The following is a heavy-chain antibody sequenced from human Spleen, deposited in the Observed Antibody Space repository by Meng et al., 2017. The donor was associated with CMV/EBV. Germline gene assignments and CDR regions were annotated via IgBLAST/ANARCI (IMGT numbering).Heavy chain of an antibody. J-gene: IGHJ6*02. D-gene: IGHD3-16*01. CDR3: ARVFGYYYGLDV. CDR1: GFTFSSYA. Sequence: GESLKISCAASGFTFSSYAMSWVRQAPGKGLEWVSAISGSGGSTYYADSVKGRFTISRDNSKNTLYLQMDSLRAEDTALYYCARVFGYYYGLDVWGQGTTVTVSS. V-gene: IGHV3-23*01. CDR2: ISGSGGST.